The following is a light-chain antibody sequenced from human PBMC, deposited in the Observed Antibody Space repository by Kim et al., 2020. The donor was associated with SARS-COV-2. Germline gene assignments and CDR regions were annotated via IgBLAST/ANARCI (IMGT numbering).Light chain of an antibody. V-gene: IGLV8-61*01. CDR3: VLYMGSGTWV. CDR1: TGSVATSYF. J-gene: IGLJ3*02. CDR2: NTN. Sequence: GTVTLTCGLSTGSVATSYFPGWYQQTPGQAPRTLIYNTNTRSSGVPDRFAGPILGNKAALTITGAQADDESDYYCVLYMGSGTWVFGGGTQLTVL.